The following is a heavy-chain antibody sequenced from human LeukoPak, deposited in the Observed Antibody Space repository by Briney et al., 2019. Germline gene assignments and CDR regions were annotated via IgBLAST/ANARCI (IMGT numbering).Heavy chain of an antibody. V-gene: IGHV4-38-2*01. J-gene: IGHJ5*02. CDR2: IYHSGRA. CDR1: GYSISSGYY. D-gene: IGHD2-15*01. Sequence: PSETLSLTCAVSGYSISSGYYWGWIRQSPGKGLEWIGSIYHSGRAYYNPSLKSRVTISVDTSKNQFSLKLRSVNAADTAVYYCARLNGYCSGGSYGSCNWFDPWGQGTLVTVSS. CDR3: ARLNGYCSGGSYGSCNWFDP.